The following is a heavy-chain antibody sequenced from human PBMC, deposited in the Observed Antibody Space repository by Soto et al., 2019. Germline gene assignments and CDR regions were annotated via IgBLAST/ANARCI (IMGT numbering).Heavy chain of an antibody. CDR3: ANPRVTGGIQLYDY. D-gene: IGHD5-18*01. J-gene: IGHJ4*02. V-gene: IGHV3-23*01. CDR2: ISGSGGST. CDR1: GFTFSSYA. Sequence: EVQLLESGGGLVQPGGSLRLSCAASGFTFSSYAMSWVRQAPGKGLEWVSAISGSGGSTYYADSVKGRFTISRDNSKNTLYWQMTSLRAEDTAVYYCANPRVTGGIQLYDYWGQGTLVTVSS.